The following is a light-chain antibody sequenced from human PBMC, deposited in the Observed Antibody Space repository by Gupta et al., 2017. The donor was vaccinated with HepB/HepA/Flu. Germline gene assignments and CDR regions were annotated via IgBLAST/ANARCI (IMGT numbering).Light chain of an antibody. CDR1: QDISRS. V-gene: IGKV1-33*01. J-gene: IGKJ4*01. CDR2: GAS. Sequence: DIQMTQSPSSLSASVGDRVTITCQASQDISRSLNWYQQKPGKAPNLLIYGASTLEIGVPSRFSGSGSGTDFTFTISSLQPEDIATYYCQQNDKVPLTFGDGTKVEIK. CDR3: QQNDKVPLT.